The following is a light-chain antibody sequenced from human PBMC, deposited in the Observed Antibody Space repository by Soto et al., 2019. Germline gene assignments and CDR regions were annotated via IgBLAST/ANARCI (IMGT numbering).Light chain of an antibody. V-gene: IGKV3D-15*01. Sequence: DRVVSQGPATLAVSPGEIATLSCSASQSVTTFLAWYQQKLGQAPRLLIFDASDRATGIPARFSGSRSGPEFTLTINSLQSEDFAIYYCQSDNNWPLTLGGGTKVDIK. J-gene: IGKJ4*01. CDR3: QSDNNWPLT. CDR2: DAS. CDR1: QSVTTF.